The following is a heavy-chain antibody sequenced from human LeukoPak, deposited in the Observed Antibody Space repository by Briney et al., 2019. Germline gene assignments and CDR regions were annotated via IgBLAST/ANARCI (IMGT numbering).Heavy chain of an antibody. J-gene: IGHJ6*03. CDR1: GFTFSAYW. V-gene: IGHV3-15*01. CDR2: IKSKTDGGTT. Sequence: GGSLRLSCEASGFTFSAYWMNWVRQAPGKGLEWVGRIKSKTDGGTTDYAAPVKGRFSISRDDSKNTLYLQMNSLKTEDTAVYYCTTAGRITSRTLVYYHYYMDVWGKGTTVTVSS. CDR3: TTAGRITSRTLVYYHYYMDV. D-gene: IGHD1-14*01.